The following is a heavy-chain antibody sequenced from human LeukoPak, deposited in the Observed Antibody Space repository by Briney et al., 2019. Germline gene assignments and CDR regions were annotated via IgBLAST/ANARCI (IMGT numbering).Heavy chain of an antibody. CDR3: ARDRSLGIIDY. CDR2: IYYSGST. Sequence: SETLSLTCTVSGGSISSYYWSWIRQPPGKGLEWIGYIYYSGSTNYNPSLKSRVTISVDASKNHFSLKLSSVTAADTAVYYCARDRSLGIIDYWGQGTLVTVSS. J-gene: IGHJ4*02. D-gene: IGHD3-16*01. V-gene: IGHV4-59*01. CDR1: GGSISSYY.